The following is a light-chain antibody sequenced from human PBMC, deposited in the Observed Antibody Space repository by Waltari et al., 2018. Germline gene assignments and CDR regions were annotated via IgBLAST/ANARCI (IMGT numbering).Light chain of an antibody. CDR1: QSVSTY. J-gene: IGKJ4*01. CDR3: QQSYSTPSLT. V-gene: IGKV1-8*01. Sequence: AIRMTQSPSSLSASTGDRVTITCRASQSVSTYLAWYQQKPGKAPKLLIYAASTLQRGVPSRFSGSGSGTDFTLSISCLQSEDFATYYCQQSYSTPSLTFGGGTKVEIK. CDR2: AAS.